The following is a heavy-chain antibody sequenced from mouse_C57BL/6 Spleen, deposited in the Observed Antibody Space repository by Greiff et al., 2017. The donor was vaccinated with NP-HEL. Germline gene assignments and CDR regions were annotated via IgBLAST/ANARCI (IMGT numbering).Heavy chain of an antibody. J-gene: IGHJ4*01. D-gene: IGHD2-10*01. CDR3: ANPTPGYYAMDY. CDR1: GYAFSSSW. V-gene: IGHV1-82*01. CDR2: IYPGDGDT. Sequence: VQLQESGPELVKPGASVKISCKASGYAFSSSWMNWVKQRPGKGLEWIGRIYPGDGDTNYNGKFKGKATLTADKSSSTAYMQRSSLTSEDSAVYFCANPTPGYYAMDYWGQGTSVTVSS.